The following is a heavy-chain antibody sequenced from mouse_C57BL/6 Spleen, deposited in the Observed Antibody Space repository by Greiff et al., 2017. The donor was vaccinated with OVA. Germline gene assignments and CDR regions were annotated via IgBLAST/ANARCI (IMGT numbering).Heavy chain of an antibody. J-gene: IGHJ1*03. CDR2: IDPSDGYT. V-gene: IGHV1-50*01. CDR1: GYTFTSYW. CDR3: ARRGTTAGWYFDV. Sequence: VQLQQPGAELVKPGASVKLSCKASGYTFTSYWMQWVKQRPGQGLEWIGEIDPSDGYTNYNQKFKGKATLTVDTSSSTAYMQLSSLTSENTAVYYGARRGTTAGWYFDVWGKGTTVTVSS. D-gene: IGHD1-2*01.